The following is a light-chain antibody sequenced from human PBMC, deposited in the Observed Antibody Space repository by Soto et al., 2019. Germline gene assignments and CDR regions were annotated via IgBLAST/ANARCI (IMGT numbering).Light chain of an antibody. CDR3: SSYTNPNHLV. V-gene: IGLV2-14*01. CDR1: SDVLDTYDF. J-gene: IGLJ3*02. CDR2: EVT. Sequence: QSVLTQPASVSGSPGQSISISCIGSSDVLDTYDFISWYQQHPGKVPKLIIYEVTYRPSGVSSRFSGSKSGNSASLPISGLQAEDEADYYCSSYTNPNHLVFGGGTKLTVL.